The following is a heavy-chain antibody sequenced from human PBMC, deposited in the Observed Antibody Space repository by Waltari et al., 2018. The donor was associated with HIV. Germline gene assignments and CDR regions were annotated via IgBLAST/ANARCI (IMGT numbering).Heavy chain of an antibody. D-gene: IGHD6-13*01. CDR3: AHRRAGYSSGWYTRGFDY. J-gene: IGHJ4*02. CDR2: IYWNDDK. Sequence: QITLQEASPTRVKTTQTLTLTCTLSGFSVATSGVGVGWIRQPPGKALEWLALIYWNDDKRYSPSLGSRLTISKDTSKNQVVLTMTNMDPVDTATYYCAHRRAGYSSGWYTRGFDYWGQGTLVTVSS. V-gene: IGHV2-5*01. CDR1: GFSVATSGVG.